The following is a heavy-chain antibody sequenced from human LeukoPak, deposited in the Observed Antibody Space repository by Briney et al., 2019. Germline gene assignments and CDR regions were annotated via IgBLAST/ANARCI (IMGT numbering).Heavy chain of an antibody. V-gene: IGHV1-18*01. CDR3: ARDYYGSGSYYNARYYYGMDV. CDR2: ISAYNGNT. D-gene: IGHD3-10*01. CDR1: GYTFTSYG. Sequence: ASVKVSCKASGYTFTSYGISWVRQAPGQGLEWMGWISAYNGNTHYAQKLQGRVTMTTDTSTSTAYMETRNLRSDDTAVYYCARDYYGSGSYYNARYYYGMDVWGQGTTVTVSS. J-gene: IGHJ6*02.